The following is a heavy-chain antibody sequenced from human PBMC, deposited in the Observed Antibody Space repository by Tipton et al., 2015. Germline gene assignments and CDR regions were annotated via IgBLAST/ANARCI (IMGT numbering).Heavy chain of an antibody. Sequence: GLVKPSETLSLTCGVSGDSVNSASDHWSWIRQSPEKRLEWIGYIHYSGTTKYNPSLKGRVSMSLDTSKNQLSLMLNSVIAADTAVYYCARGPPVGATEDFDIWGPGTVVIVSS. CDR3: ARGPPVGATEDFDI. CDR1: GDSVNSASDH. V-gene: IGHV4-61*01. CDR2: IHYSGTT. J-gene: IGHJ3*02. D-gene: IGHD1-26*01.